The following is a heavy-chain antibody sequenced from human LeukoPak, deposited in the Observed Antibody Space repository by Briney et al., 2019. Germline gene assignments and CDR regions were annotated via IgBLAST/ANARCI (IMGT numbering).Heavy chain of an antibody. J-gene: IGHJ4*02. V-gene: IGHV4-38-2*02. CDR3: ARGGYSYCTHSDY. CDR2: NYHSGST. Sequence: SETLSLTCTVSGYSISSGYYWGWTRQPPGEGLEWIGSNYHSGSTSYNPSLKSRVTISVDTSKNQFSLKLSSVTAADTAVYYCARGGYSYCTHSDYWGQGTLVTVSS. D-gene: IGHD5-18*01. CDR1: GYSISSGYY.